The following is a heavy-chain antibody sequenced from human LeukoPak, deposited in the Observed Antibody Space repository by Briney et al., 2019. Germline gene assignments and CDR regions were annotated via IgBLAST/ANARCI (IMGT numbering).Heavy chain of an antibody. Sequence: SETLSLTCTVSGVSISSYYWTWIRQPPGEGLEWIGYIYYSGSTNYNPSLKSRVTISVDTSKNQFSLKLSSVTAADTAVYYCARVKGKYCSSTSCYGGNWFDPWGQGTLVTVSS. V-gene: IGHV4-59*01. CDR3: ARVKGKYCSSTSCYGGNWFDP. CDR2: IYYSGST. D-gene: IGHD2-2*01. J-gene: IGHJ5*02. CDR1: GVSISSYY.